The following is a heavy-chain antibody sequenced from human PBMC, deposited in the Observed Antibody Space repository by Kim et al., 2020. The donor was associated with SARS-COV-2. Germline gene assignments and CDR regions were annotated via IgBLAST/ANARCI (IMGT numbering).Heavy chain of an antibody. D-gene: IGHD3-10*01. CDR2: INQDGSQR. CDR3: ARGRGFDY. Sequence: GGSLRLSCAASGFTFGGNWMTWVRQAAGKGLEWVACINQDGSQRYYVDSAKGRFTISRDNAKNSVYLQMNSLRGEDTAVYYCARGRGFDYWGQGTLVTVS. J-gene: IGHJ4*02. CDR1: GFTFGGNW. V-gene: IGHV3-7*04.